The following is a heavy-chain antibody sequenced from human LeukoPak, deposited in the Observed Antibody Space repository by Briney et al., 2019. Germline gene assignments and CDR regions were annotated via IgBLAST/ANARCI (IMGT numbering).Heavy chain of an antibody. CDR2: IKQDGSEK. Sequence: PGGSLRLSCAASGFTFSSYWMSWVRQAPGKGLEWVANIKQDGSEKYYVDSVKGRFTISRDNAKNSLYLQMNSLRAEDTAVYYCARDRYYDFWSGTFYYYYMDVWGKGTTVTVSS. J-gene: IGHJ6*03. V-gene: IGHV3-7*01. D-gene: IGHD3-3*01. CDR1: GFTFSSYW. CDR3: ARDRYYDFWSGTFYYYYMDV.